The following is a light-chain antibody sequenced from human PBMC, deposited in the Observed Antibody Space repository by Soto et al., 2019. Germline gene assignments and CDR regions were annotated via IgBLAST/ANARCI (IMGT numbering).Light chain of an antibody. Sequence: EIVLTQSPATLSSFPGDRVTLSCRASQYINTRLAWYQHRPGQAPRLLMYGASNRATGIPARFSGSGSGTDFTLTISRVEPEDVAVCYCQQYGGSTRTFGQGTKVDIK. V-gene: IGKV3-20*01. CDR3: QQYGGSTRT. J-gene: IGKJ1*01. CDR1: QYINTR. CDR2: GAS.